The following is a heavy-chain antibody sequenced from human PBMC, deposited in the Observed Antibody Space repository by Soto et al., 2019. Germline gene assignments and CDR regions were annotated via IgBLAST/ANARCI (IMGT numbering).Heavy chain of an antibody. CDR2: IKQDGSEK. D-gene: IGHD3-22*01. J-gene: IGHJ6*02. V-gene: IGHV3-7*05. CDR3: ARLPFYYVSSGPHPYGMDA. CDR1: GFTFSSYW. Sequence: PGGSLRLSCAASGFTFSSYWMSWVRQAPGKGLEWVANIKQDGSEKYYVDSVKGRFTISRDNAKNSLYLQMNSLRAEDTAVYYCARLPFYYVSSGPHPYGMDAWGQGITVTISS.